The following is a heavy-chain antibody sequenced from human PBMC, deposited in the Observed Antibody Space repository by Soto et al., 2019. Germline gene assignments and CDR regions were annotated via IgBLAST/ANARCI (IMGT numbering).Heavy chain of an antibody. CDR1: GYTFTSYD. D-gene: IGHD3-3*01. J-gene: IGHJ5*02. CDR2: MNPNSGNT. Sequence: ASVKVSCKASGYTFTSYDINWVRQATGQGLEWMGWMNPNSGNTGYAQKFQGRVTMTRNTSISTAYMELSSLRSEDTAVYYCARAIRYYDFWSGYYGNWFDPWGQGTLVTVSS. V-gene: IGHV1-8*01. CDR3: ARAIRYYDFWSGYYGNWFDP.